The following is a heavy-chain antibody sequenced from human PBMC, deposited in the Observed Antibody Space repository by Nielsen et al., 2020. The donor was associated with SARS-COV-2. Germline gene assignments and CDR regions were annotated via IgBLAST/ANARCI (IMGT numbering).Heavy chain of an antibody. J-gene: IGHJ5*02. V-gene: IGHV4-38-2*02. CDR1: GYSISSGYY. Sequence: SETLSLTCTVSGYSISSGYYWGWIRQPPGKGLEWIGSIYHSGSTYYNPSLKSRVTISVDTSKNQFSLKLSSVTAADTAVYYCARLEKSINWFDPWGQGTLVTVSS. CDR2: IYHSGST. CDR3: ARLEKSINWFDP.